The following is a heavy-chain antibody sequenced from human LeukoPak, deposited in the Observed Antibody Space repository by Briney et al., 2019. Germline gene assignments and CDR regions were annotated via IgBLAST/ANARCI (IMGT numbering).Heavy chain of an antibody. CDR3: ARDGGSSWYYYYYYMDV. CDR2: ISAYNGNT. D-gene: IGHD6-13*01. V-gene: IGHV1-18*01. CDR1: GYTFTNYG. Sequence: ASVKVSCKASGYTFTNYGISWVRQAPGQGLEWMGWISAYNGNTNYAQKLQGRVTMTTDTSTSTAYMELRSLRSDDTAVYYCARDGGSSWYYYYYYMDVWGKGTTVTISS. J-gene: IGHJ6*03.